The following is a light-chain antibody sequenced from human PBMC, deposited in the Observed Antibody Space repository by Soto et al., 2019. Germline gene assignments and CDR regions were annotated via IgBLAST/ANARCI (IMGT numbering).Light chain of an antibody. CDR3: RQYNNWPPLT. J-gene: IGKJ4*01. CDR1: QSVSSD. V-gene: IGKV3-15*01. CDR2: GAS. Sequence: EIVMTQSPATLSVSPGEGATLSCRASQSVSSDLAWYQQKPGQAPRLLIYGASTRATGIPARFSGSGSGTEFTLTISSLQSEDFAVYYCRQYNNWPPLTFGGGTKVGIK.